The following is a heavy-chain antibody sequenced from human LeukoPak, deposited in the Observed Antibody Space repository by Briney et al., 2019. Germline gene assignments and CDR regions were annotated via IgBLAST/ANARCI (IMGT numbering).Heavy chain of an antibody. V-gene: IGHV4-34*01. CDR3: AREGGESWFDP. CDR1: GGSFSGYY. J-gene: IGHJ5*02. Sequence: SETLSLTCAVYGGSFSGYYWSWIRQPPGKGLEWIGEINHSGSTNYNPSLKSRVTISIDTSKNQFSLKLSSVTAADTAVYYCAREGGESWFDPWGQGTLVTVSS. CDR2: INHSGST. D-gene: IGHD5-24*01.